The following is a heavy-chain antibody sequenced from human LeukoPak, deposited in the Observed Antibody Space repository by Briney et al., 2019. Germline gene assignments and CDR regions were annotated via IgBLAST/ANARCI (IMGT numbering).Heavy chain of an antibody. J-gene: IGHJ3*02. Sequence: SETLSLTCTVSGGSISSYYWSWIRQPPGKGLEWIGYIYYSGSTNYNPSLKSRVTISVGTSKNQFSLKLSSVTAADTAVYYCARATIATILIDIWGQGTMVTVSS. D-gene: IGHD5-24*01. CDR2: IYYSGST. CDR3: ARATIATILIDI. CDR1: GGSISSYY. V-gene: IGHV4-59*01.